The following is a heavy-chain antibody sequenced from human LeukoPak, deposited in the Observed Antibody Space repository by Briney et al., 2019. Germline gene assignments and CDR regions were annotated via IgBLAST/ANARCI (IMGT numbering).Heavy chain of an antibody. V-gene: IGHV1-69*05. CDR3: ARDQHYYDSSGYSTRDAFDI. Sequence: SVKVSCKASGGTFSSYAISWVRQAPGQGLEWMGGIIPIFGTANYAQKFQGRVTITTDESTSTAYMELSSLRSEDTAVYYCARDQHYYDSSGYSTRDAFDIWGQGTMVTVSS. CDR2: IIPIFGTA. J-gene: IGHJ3*02. CDR1: GGTFSSYA. D-gene: IGHD3-22*01.